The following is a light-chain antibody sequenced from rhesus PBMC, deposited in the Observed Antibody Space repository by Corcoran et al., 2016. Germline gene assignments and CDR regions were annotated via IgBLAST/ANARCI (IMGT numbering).Light chain of an antibody. CDR3: QHSYGTPLT. J-gene: IGKJ4*01. Sequence: DIQMTQSPSSLSASVGDRVTIPCRASENVNNYLHWYQQKPGKAPTLLIYAASTLQSGVPSRFSGSGSGTDYTFTISSLQPEDVATYYCQHSYGTPLTFGGGTKVEIK. V-gene: IGKV1-74*01. CDR2: AAS. CDR1: ENVNNY.